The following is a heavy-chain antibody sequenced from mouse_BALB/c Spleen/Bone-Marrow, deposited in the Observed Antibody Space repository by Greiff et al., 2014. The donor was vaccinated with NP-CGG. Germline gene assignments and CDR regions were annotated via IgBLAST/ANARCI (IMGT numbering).Heavy chain of an antibody. V-gene: IGHV1S81*02. J-gene: IGHJ3*01. CDR1: GYTFTSYW. Sequence: VQLQQSGAELVKPGASVQLSCKASGYTFTSYWMHWVKQRPGQGLEWIGEINPSNGRTNYNEKFKSKATLTVDKSSSTAYMQLSSLTSEDSAVYYCARWGITLAYWGQGTLVTVSA. CDR3: ARWGITLAY. D-gene: IGHD2-4*01. CDR2: INPSNGRT.